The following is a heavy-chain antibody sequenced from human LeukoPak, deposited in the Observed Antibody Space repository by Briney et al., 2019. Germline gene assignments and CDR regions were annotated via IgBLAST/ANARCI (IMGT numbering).Heavy chain of an antibody. V-gene: IGHV3-30-3*01. D-gene: IGHD4/OR15-4a*01. CDR2: ISYDGSNK. J-gene: IGHJ5*02. CDR3: ARESGAGNWFDP. Sequence: GGSLRLSCAASGFTFSSYAMHWVRQAPGKGLEWVAVISYDGSNKYYADSVKGRFTISRDNSKNTLYLQMNSLRAEDTAVYYCARESGAGNWFDPWGQGTLVTVSS. CDR1: GFTFSSYA.